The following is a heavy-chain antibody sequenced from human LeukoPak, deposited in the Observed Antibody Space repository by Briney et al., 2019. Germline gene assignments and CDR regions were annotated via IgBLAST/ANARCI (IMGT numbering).Heavy chain of an antibody. V-gene: IGHV4-4*07. J-gene: IGHJ6*03. CDR3: ARSSGRNWNRNPYYYYYMDV. CDR2: IYTSGSS. Sequence: SETLSLTCTVSGGSISSYYWSWIRQPAGKGLEWIGRIYTSGSSNYNPSLKSRVTMSVDTSKNQFSLKLSSVTAADTAVYYCARSSGRNWNRNPYYYYYMDVWGKGTTVTVSS. D-gene: IGHD1-1*01. CDR1: GGSISSYY.